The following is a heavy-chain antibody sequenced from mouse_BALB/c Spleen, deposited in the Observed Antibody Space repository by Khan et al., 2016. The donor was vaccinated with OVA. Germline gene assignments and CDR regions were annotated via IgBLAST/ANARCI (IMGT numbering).Heavy chain of an antibody. CDR1: GYSITSDYA. CDR3: AGSLGLRREGFAY. CDR2: ISYSGST. D-gene: IGHD2-4*01. V-gene: IGHV3-2*02. J-gene: IGHJ3*01. Sequence: EVELVESGPGLVKPSQSLSLTCTVTGYSITSDYAWNWIRQFPGNKLEWMGYISYSGSTSYNPSLKSRISITRDTSKNQFFLQLNSVTTEDTATDYCAGSLGLRREGFAYWGQGTLVTVSA.